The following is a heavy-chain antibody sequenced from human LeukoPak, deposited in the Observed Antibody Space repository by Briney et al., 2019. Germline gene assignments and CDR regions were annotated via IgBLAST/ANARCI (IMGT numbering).Heavy chain of an antibody. CDR1: GGSISSYY. J-gene: IGHJ6*03. CDR2: IYTSGST. Sequence: SETLSLTCTVSGGSISSYYWSWIRQPPGKGLEWIGYIYTSGSTNYNPSLKSRVTISVDTSKNQFSLKLSSVTAADRAVYYCARQGYSSGWSPVYYMDVWGKGTTVTVSS. D-gene: IGHD6-19*01. CDR3: ARQGYSSGWSPVYYMDV. V-gene: IGHV4-4*09.